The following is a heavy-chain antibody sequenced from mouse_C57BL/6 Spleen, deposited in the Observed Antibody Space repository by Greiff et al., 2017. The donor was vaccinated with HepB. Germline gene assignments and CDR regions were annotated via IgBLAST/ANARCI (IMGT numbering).Heavy chain of an antibody. CDR1: GFSFNTYA. D-gene: IGHD1-1*01. CDR2: IRSKSNNYAT. V-gene: IGHV10-1*01. J-gene: IGHJ4*01. CDR3: VGHSRYYGSSYDYYAMDY. Sequence: EVMLVESGGGLVQPKGSLKLSCAASGFSFNTYAMNWVRQAPGKGLEWVARIRSKSNNYATYYADSVKDRFTISRDGTESMLYLQMNNLKTEDTAMYYCVGHSRYYGSSYDYYAMDYWGQGTSVTVSS.